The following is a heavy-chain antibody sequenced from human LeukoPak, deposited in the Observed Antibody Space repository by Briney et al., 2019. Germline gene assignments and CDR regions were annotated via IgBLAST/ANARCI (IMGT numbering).Heavy chain of an antibody. CDR1: GYTLTSYG. V-gene: IGHV1-18*01. CDR2: ISVYNGNT. CDR3: ARDRPGIAAAGLFDY. D-gene: IGHD6-25*01. J-gene: IGHJ4*02. Sequence: ASVKVSCTASGYTLTSYGISWVRQAPGQGLEWIGWISVYNGNTNYAQKFQGRVTMTTDTSTSTAYMELRSLRSDDTAVYYCARDRPGIAAAGLFDYWGQGTLVTVSS.